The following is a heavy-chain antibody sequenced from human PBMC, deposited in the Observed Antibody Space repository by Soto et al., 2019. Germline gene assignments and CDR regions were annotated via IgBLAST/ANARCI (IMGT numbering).Heavy chain of an antibody. CDR1: GVTFRDYD. Sequence: QVQLVESGGGLVRPGGSLRLSCAASGVTFRDYDMSWIRQAPGKGLEWVSCISSSGTVTYYADSVKGRFTISRDNAKNSLFVEMNSLRVEDTAVYYCARTGPRAARPTHWGQGTLVTVSS. CDR3: ARTGPRAARPTH. D-gene: IGHD6-6*01. J-gene: IGHJ4*02. CDR2: ISSSGTVT. V-gene: IGHV3-11*01.